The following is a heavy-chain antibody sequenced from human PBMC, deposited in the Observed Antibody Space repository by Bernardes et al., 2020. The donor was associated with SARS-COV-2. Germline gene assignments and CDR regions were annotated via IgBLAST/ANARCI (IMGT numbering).Heavy chain of an antibody. J-gene: IGHJ4*02. D-gene: IGHD2-21*02. CDR2: IYVSGST. Sequence: GGSLRLSCAASGFTVRSTYMSWVRQAPGKGLAWVSVIYVSGSTYYADSVKGRFTISRDNSKNTLDLQMNSLRAEDTAMYYCAGGNSVDYWGQGTLVTGSS. CDR1: GFTVRSTY. V-gene: IGHV3-53*01. CDR3: AGGNSVDY.